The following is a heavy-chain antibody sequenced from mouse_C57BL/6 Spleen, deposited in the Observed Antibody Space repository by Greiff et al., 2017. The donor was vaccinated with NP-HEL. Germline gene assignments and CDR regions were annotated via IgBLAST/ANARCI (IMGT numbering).Heavy chain of an antibody. CDR3: ARGFYDGYFFDY. Sequence: EVNLVESGGGLVKPGGSLKLSCAASGFTFSDYGMHWVRQAPEKGLEWVAYISSGSSTIYYADTVKGRFTISRDNAKNTLFLQMTSLRSEDTAMYYCARGFYDGYFFDYWGQGTTLTVSS. CDR1: GFTFSDYG. D-gene: IGHD2-3*01. J-gene: IGHJ2*01. V-gene: IGHV5-17*01. CDR2: ISSGSSTI.